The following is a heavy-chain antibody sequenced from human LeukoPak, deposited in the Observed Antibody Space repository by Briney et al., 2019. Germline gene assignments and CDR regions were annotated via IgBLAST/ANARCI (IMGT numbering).Heavy chain of an antibody. CDR2: ISSSSSYI. D-gene: IGHD6-13*01. V-gene: IGHV3-21*01. CDR3: ARAPSPWYSSSWYYYYYYMDV. CDR1: GFTFSSYS. J-gene: IGHJ6*03. Sequence: GGSLRLSCAASGFTFSSYSMNWVRQAPGKGLEWVSSISSSSSYIYYADSVKGRFTISRDNAKNSLYLQMNSLRAEDTAVYYCARAPSPWYSSSWYYYYYYMDVWGKGTTVTVSS.